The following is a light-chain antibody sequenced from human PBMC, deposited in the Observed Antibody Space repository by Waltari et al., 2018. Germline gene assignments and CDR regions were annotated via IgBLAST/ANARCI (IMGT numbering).Light chain of an antibody. V-gene: IGKV1-5*03. CDR3: QQYDSYL. CDR1: QSFLSW. J-gene: IGKJ1*01. CDR2: EAS. Sequence: DIQMTQSPATLSASVGDRVTITCRACQSFLSWLAWYQQKPGRAPNLLIYEASTLDSGVPKRFSGSGSGTEFTLTISSLQPDDFATYYCQQYDSYLFGQGTKVEIK.